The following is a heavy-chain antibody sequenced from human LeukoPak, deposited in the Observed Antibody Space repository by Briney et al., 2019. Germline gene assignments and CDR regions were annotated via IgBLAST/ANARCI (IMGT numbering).Heavy chain of an antibody. CDR2: INSDGSST. CDR3: QSSPTIDY. D-gene: IGHD5-12*01. J-gene: IGHJ4*02. CDR1: GFTFSNYW. V-gene: IGHV3-74*01. Sequence: GSLRLSCAASGFTFSNYWMHWVRQAPGKGLVWVSRINSDGSSTTYADSVKGRFTISRDNSKNTLYLQMNSLRAEDTAVYCVQSSPTIDYWGQGTLVTVSS.